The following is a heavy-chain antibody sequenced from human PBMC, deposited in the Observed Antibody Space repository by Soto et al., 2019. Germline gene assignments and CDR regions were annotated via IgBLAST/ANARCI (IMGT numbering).Heavy chain of an antibody. J-gene: IGHJ4*01. CDR2: ISYDGTNK. CDR1: GFMFSAYA. D-gene: IGHD6-19*01. CDR3: ARDPSPYTSGWYGIGF. V-gene: IGHV3-30*04. Sequence: SGGSLRLSCAASGFMFSAYAMLWVRQAPGKGLEWVAAISYDGTNKYYADSIKGRFTISRDNSANTLFLQVNSLRREDTAMYYCARDPSPYTSGWYGIGFWGHGTLVTVSS.